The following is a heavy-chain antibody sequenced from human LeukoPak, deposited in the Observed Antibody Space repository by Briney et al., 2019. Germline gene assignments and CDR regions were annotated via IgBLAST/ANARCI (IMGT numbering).Heavy chain of an antibody. CDR1: GGSISSYY. CDR3: ARVGRGTGTKRSWFDP. J-gene: IGHJ5*02. CDR2: IYYSGST. V-gene: IGHV4-59*01. D-gene: IGHD1-7*01. Sequence: SETLSLTCTVSGGSISSYYWSWIRQPPGKGLEWIGYIYYSGSTNYNPSLKSRVTISVDTSKNQFSLKLSSVTAADTAVYYCARVGRGTGTKRSWFDPWGQGTLVTVSS.